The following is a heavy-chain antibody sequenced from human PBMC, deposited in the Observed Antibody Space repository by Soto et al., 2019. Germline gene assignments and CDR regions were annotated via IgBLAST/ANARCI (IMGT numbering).Heavy chain of an antibody. CDR2: ISGSGGST. D-gene: IGHD5-18*01. CDR1: GFTFSSYA. J-gene: IGHJ4*02. Sequence: PGGSLRLSCAASGFTFSSYAMSWVRQAPGKGLEWVSAISGSGGSTYYADSVKGRFTISRDNSKNTLYLQMNSLRAEDTAVYYCAKDSGSYGNTGPYYFDYWGQGTLVTVSS. CDR3: AKDSGSYGNTGPYYFDY. V-gene: IGHV3-23*01.